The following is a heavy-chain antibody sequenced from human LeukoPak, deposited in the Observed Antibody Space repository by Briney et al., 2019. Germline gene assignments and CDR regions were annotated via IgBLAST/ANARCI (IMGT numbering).Heavy chain of an antibody. CDR2: INHSGST. CDR3: ERGLASGYPPIPFDY. Sequence: SETLSLTCAVYGGSFSGYYWTWTRQPPGKGLEWIGEINHSGSTNYNPSLKSRVTISVDTSKNEFSLNLTSVTAADTAVYYCERGLASGYPPIPFDYWGQGTLVTVSS. V-gene: IGHV4-34*01. D-gene: IGHD3-3*01. J-gene: IGHJ4*02. CDR1: GGSFSGYY.